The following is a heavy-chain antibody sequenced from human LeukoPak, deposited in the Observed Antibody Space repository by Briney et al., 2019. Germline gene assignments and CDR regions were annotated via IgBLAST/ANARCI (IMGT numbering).Heavy chain of an antibody. CDR3: ARLVGYYSRGSCYHFDY. D-gene: IGHD2-15*01. J-gene: IGHJ4*02. V-gene: IGHV4-30-4*01. Sequence: PSQTLSLTCTVSGGSISGGDDYWIWIRQPPGKGLEWIGYIYYSGTTYYNPSLKSRASISVDTSKNQFSLKLSSVTAADTAVYFCARLVGYYSRGSCYHFDYWGQGSLVTVSS. CDR2: IYYSGTT. CDR1: GGSISGGDDY.